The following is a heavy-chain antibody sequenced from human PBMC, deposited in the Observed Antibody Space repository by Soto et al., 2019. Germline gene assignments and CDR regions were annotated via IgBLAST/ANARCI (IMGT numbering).Heavy chain of an antibody. Sequence: GGSLRLSCVASGFTFSGYAMGWVRQAPGKGLEWVSVISGSGGNTYYADSVKGRLTISRDNSKKTLYLQMNSLRAEDTAVYYCARLRAVAGLGWFDPWGQGTVVTVSS. V-gene: IGHV3-23*01. D-gene: IGHD6-19*01. CDR3: ARLRAVAGLGWFDP. CDR1: GFTFSGYA. CDR2: ISGSGGNT. J-gene: IGHJ5*02.